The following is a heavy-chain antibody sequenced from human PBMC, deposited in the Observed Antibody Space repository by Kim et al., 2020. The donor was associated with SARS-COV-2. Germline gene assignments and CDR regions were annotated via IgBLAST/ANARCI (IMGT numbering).Heavy chain of an antibody. V-gene: IGHV4-59*13. CDR3: ARGGVKQWLGL. CDR1: GGSISTYY. CDR2: ISYGGST. J-gene: IGHJ2*01. D-gene: IGHD6-19*01. Sequence: SETLSLTCTVSGGSISTYYWNWIRQSPQKGLEWIGFISYGGSTNYNPSLKSRVAISVDSSKNQFSLNLSSVTAADTAVYYCARGGVKQWLGLWGRGTLVTVSS.